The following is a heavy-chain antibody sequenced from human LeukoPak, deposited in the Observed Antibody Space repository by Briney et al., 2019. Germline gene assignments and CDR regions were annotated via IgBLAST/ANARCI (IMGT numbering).Heavy chain of an antibody. Sequence: SGPTLVKPTQTLTLTCTFSGFSLSTYGVGVGWIRQPPGKALEWLALIYWDDEKPYSPSLKSRLTITKDTSKNQVVLTMTNMDPVDTATYFCARMNSSGPIDYWGQGTLVTVSS. J-gene: IGHJ4*02. D-gene: IGHD3-22*01. CDR3: ARMNSSGPIDY. V-gene: IGHV2-5*02. CDR1: GFSLSTYGVG. CDR2: IYWDDEK.